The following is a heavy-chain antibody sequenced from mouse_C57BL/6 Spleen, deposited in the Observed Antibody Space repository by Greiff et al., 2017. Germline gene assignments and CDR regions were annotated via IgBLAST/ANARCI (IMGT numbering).Heavy chain of an antibody. V-gene: IGHV1-61*01. Sequence: VQLQQPGAELVRPGSSVKLSCKASGYTFTSYWMDWVKQRPGQGLEWIGNIYPSDSETHYNQKFKDKATLTVDKSSSTAYMQLSSLTSEDSAVYYCARRDGTQAWFAYWGQGTLVTVSA. D-gene: IGHD1-1*01. J-gene: IGHJ3*01. CDR1: GYTFTSYW. CDR2: IYPSDSET. CDR3: ARRDGTQAWFAY.